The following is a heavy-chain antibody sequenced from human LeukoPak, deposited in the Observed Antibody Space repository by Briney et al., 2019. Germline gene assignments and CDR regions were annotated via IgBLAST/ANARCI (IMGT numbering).Heavy chain of an antibody. Sequence: SETLSLTCTVSGGSISSGGYYWSWIRQHPGKGLEWIGYIYYSGSTYYNPSLKSRVTISVDTSKNQFSLKLSSVTAADTAVYYCARGPEDIQIDYWGQGTLVTVSS. D-gene: IGHD2-15*01. J-gene: IGHJ4*02. CDR3: ARGPEDIQIDY. CDR2: IYYSGST. CDR1: GGSISSGGYY. V-gene: IGHV4-31*03.